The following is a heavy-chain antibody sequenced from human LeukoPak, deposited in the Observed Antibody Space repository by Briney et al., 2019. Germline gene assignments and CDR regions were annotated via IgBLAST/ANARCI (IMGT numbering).Heavy chain of an antibody. CDR3: AKATNYDSSGYTDAFDI. D-gene: IGHD3-22*01. J-gene: IGHJ3*02. Sequence: GGSLRLSCAASGFTFSRYGMHWVRQAPGKGLEWVSFVRYDGSNKYYADSVKGRFTISRDNSKNTLYLQMNSLRVEDTAVYYCAKATNYDSSGYTDAFDIWGQGTMVTVSS. CDR2: VRYDGSNK. V-gene: IGHV3-30*02. CDR1: GFTFSRYG.